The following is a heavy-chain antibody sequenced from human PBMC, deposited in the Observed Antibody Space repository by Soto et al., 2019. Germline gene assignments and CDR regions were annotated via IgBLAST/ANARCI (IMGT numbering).Heavy chain of an antibody. CDR3: AREDAARIERWFDA. J-gene: IGHJ5*02. Sequence: TLSLTCAVSGGSIISASYSWNWIRQSPGRGLEWIGHIYSSGSTYYNPSLKSRVSISVDTSNNQSSLKLTSVTAADTAVYFCAREDAARIERWFDAWGQGILVTVSS. D-gene: IGHD6-6*01. V-gene: IGHV4-31*11. CDR1: GGSIISASYS. CDR2: IYSSGST.